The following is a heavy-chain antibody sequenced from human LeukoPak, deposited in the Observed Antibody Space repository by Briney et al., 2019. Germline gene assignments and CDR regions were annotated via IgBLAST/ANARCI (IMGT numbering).Heavy chain of an antibody. D-gene: IGHD3-10*01. CDR2: ISYDAGKT. Sequence: GRSLRLSCAASGFTFSNFAMHWVRQAPGKGLEWVAGISYDAGKTYYADSVRGRFIISRDTSKNTLYLQMNGLRAEDTAVYYCARDSGRSATYFNYWGQGTLVTVSS. CDR3: ARDSGRSATYFNY. J-gene: IGHJ4*02. V-gene: IGHV3-30*04. CDR1: GFTFSNFA.